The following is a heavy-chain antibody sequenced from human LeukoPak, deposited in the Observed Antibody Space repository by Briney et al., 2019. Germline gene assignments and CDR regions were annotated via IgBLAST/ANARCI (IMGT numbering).Heavy chain of an antibody. D-gene: IGHD6-19*01. J-gene: IGHJ4*02. CDR2: ISGSGGST. CDR1: GFTFSSYT. CDR3: ARGPVSSSGFFAY. V-gene: IGHV3-23*01. Sequence: PGGSLRLSCAASGFTFSSYTMRWVRQAPGKGLEWVSAISGSGGSTYYADSVKGRFTISRDNSKNTLYLQMNSLRAEDTAVYYCARGPVSSSGFFAYWGQGTLVTVSS.